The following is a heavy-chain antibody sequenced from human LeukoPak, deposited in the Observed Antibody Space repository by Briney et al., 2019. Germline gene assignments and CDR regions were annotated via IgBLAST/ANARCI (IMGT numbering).Heavy chain of an antibody. CDR1: GFTFSSYD. CDR2: IGTAGDT. Sequence: PGGSLRLSCAASGFTFSSYDMHWVRQATGKGLEWVSAIGTAGDTYYPGSVKGRFTISRENAKNSLYLQMNSLRAGDTAVYYCARGGWLQLRGAFDIWGQGTMVTVSS. CDR3: ARGGWLQLRGAFDI. J-gene: IGHJ3*02. D-gene: IGHD5-24*01. V-gene: IGHV3-13*01.